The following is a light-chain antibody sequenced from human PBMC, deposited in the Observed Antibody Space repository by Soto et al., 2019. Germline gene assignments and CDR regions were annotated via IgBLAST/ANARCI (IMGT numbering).Light chain of an antibody. V-gene: IGKV3-20*01. CDR2: DST. J-gene: IGKJ4*01. Sequence: VLTQSPATLSLSPGERATLSCRTSQSIHTSLAWYQQKPGQPPRLVVYDSTLRANGIPARFSGSGSGTDFTLTINRLEPEDFAVYYCQQYGTSPLTFGGGTKVDIK. CDR1: QSIHTS. CDR3: QQYGTSPLT.